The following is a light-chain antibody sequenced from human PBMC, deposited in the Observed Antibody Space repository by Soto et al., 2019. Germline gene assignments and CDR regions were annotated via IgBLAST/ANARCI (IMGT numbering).Light chain of an antibody. V-gene: IGKV1-39*01. CDR2: AVF. CDR1: QSISSY. CDR3: QQSFSTPWT. Sequence: QMTQSPSYLSASVGDRFTITCRASQSISSYLNWYQQKPGQAPKXXIYAVFSLQSGVPSRFSGSGSGTDFTLTISSLQPEDSATYYCQQSFSTPWTFGQGTKVDIK. J-gene: IGKJ1*01.